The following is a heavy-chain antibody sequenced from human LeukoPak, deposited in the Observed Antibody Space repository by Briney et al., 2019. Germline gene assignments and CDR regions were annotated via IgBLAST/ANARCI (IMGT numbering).Heavy chain of an antibody. Sequence: SETLSLTCTVSSGSINSYYWGWVRQPPGKGLEWIGRIYTTGATQYNPSLKSRVTMSIDTSTNQFSLNLRSMTAADTAVYYCGRQGYTASYYFLDFWSQGTLVAVS. CDR3: GRQGYTASYYFLDF. CDR1: SGSINSYY. CDR2: IYTTGAT. J-gene: IGHJ4*02. D-gene: IGHD1-26*01. V-gene: IGHV4-4*07.